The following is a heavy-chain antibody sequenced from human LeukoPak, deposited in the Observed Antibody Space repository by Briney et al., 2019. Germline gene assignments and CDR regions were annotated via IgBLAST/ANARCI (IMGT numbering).Heavy chain of an antibody. J-gene: IGHJ4*02. CDR1: GYTFTSYD. CDR2: VNPNSGNT. D-gene: IGHD3-9*01. CDR3: AKNYDFLTGYAS. Sequence: ASVKVSCKASGYTFTSYDINWVRQATGQGLEWMGWVNPNSGNTRYAQKFQGRVTMTRNTSISTAYVELSSLRSEDTGVYYCAKNYDFLTGYASWGQGTLVTVSS. V-gene: IGHV1-8*01.